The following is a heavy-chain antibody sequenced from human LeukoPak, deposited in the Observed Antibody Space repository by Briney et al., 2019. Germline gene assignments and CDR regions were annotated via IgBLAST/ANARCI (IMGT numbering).Heavy chain of an antibody. CDR3: ASRPKGGATYFDY. J-gene: IGHJ4*02. CDR2: MYYSGST. V-gene: IGHV4-59*01. CDR1: GASISSYY. D-gene: IGHD1-26*01. Sequence: SETLSLACTVSGASISSYYWSWIRQPPGKGLEWIGYMYYSGSTNYNPSLKSRVTISIDTSKNQFSLNLTSVTAADTAVYYCASRPKGGATYFDYWGQGTLVTVSS.